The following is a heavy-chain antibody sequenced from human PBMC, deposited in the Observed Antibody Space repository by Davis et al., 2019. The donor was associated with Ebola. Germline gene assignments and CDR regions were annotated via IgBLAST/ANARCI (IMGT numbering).Heavy chain of an antibody. CDR3: AKDRAVLIWAEQAY. CDR1: GFTFSSYA. J-gene: IGHJ4*02. Sequence: GESLKISCAASGFTFSSYAMSWVRQAPGKGLEWVSTISASGGTTNYAASVKGRFTISRDHAKNTLYVQMNSLRAEDTVVYYCAKDRAVLIWAEQAYWGRGTLVTVSS. D-gene: IGHD3-10*01. V-gene: IGHV3-23*01. CDR2: ISASGGTT.